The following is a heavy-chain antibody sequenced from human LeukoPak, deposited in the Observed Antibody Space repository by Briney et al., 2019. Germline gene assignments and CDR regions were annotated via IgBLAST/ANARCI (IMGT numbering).Heavy chain of an antibody. CDR3: ARRFLGGKAFDY. CDR2: IYYSGST. D-gene: IGHD3-3*01. J-gene: IGHJ4*02. V-gene: IGHV4-39*01. CDR1: GGSLSSSSYY. Sequence: SETLSLTCTVSGGSLSSSSYYWGWLRQPPGKGLEWIGSIYYSGSTYYNPSLKSRVTISVDTSKNQFSLKLTSVTAADTAVYYCARRFLGGKAFDYWGQGTLVTVSS.